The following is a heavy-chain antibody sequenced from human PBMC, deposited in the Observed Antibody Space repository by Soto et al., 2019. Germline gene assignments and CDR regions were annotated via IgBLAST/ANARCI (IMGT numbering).Heavy chain of an antibody. V-gene: IGHV1-2*02. CDR2: INPNSGGT. J-gene: IGHJ6*02. Sequence: ASVKVSCKASGYTFTGYYMHWVRQAPGQGLEWMGWINPNSGGTNYAQRFQGRVTMTRDTSISTAYMELSRLRSDDTAVYYCARGGYCSSTSCPNVYYYGMDVWGQGTTVTVSS. D-gene: IGHD2-2*01. CDR1: GYTFTGYY. CDR3: ARGGYCSSTSCPNVYYYGMDV.